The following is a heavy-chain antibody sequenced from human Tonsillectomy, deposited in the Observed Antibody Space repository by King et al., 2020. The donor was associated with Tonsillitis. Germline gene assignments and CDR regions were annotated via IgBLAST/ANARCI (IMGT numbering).Heavy chain of an antibody. CDR1: GFTVSSNY. V-gene: IGHV3-66*01. CDR3: ARSTIVRVYFDY. D-gene: IGHD3-3*01. J-gene: IGHJ4*02. CDR2: IYSGGST. Sequence: VQLVESGGGLVQPGVSLRLSCAASGFTVSSNYMSWVRQAPGKGLEWVSVIYSGGSTYYADSVKGRFTISRDNSTNTLYLQMNSLRAEDTAVYYCARSTIVRVYFDYWGQGTLVTVSS.